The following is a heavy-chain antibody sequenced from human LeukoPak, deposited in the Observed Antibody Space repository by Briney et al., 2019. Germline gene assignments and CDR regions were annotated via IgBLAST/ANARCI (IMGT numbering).Heavy chain of an antibody. CDR1: GGSISSYY. CDR2: IFYSGST. CDR3: VRRSNWFDP. V-gene: IGHV4-59*08. Sequence: SETLSLTCTVSGGSISSYYWSWIRQPPGKGLEWIGYIFYSGSTNYNPSLKSRVTISVDTSKNQFSLKLSSVTAADTAVYYCVRRSNWFDPWGQGTLVTVSS. J-gene: IGHJ5*02.